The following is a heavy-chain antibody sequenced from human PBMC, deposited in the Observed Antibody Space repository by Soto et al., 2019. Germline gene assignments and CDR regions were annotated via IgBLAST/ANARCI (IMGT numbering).Heavy chain of an antibody. CDR3: APGGNYYDSSGYPY. V-gene: IGHV3-30-3*01. J-gene: IGHJ4*02. CDR2: ISYDGSNK. CDR1: GFTFSSYA. D-gene: IGHD3-22*01. Sequence: GGSLRLSCAASGFTFSSYAMHWVRQAPGKGLEWVAVISYDGSNKYYADSVKGRFTISRDNSKNTLYLQMNSLRAEDTAVYYCAPGGNYYDSSGYPYCGQGTLVTVSS.